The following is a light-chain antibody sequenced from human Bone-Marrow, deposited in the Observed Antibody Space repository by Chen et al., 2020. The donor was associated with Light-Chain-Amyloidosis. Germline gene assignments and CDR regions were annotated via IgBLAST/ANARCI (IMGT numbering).Light chain of an antibody. V-gene: IGLV3-25*03. CDR3: QSADSSGTYEVI. CDR2: RDT. CDR1: NLPTKY. J-gene: IGLJ2*01. Sequence: SYELTQPPSVSASPGQTASITCSGDNLPTKYAYWYQQKPGQAPVLVIHRDTERHSGISERFSGSSSGTTATLTISGVQAEDEADYHCQSADSSGTYEVIFGGGTRLTVL.